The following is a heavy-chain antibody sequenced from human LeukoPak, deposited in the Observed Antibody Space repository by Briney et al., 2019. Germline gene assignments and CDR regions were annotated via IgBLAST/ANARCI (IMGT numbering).Heavy chain of an antibody. V-gene: IGHV4-30-2*01. J-gene: IGHJ4*02. Sequence: PSQTLSLTCIVSGDSVTSGGYYWSWLRQAPGKGLEWIGYIYQSGNTLCNPSLRSRITMSIDKSKNEISLKLTSLTGADTAFYYCARGSISTGDDYWGQGIQVTVSS. CDR2: IYQSGNT. CDR1: GDSVTSGGYY. D-gene: IGHD1-1*01. CDR3: ARGSISTGDDY.